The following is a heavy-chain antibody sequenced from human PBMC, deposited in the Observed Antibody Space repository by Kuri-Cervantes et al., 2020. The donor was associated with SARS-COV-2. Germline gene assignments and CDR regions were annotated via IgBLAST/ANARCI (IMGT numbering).Heavy chain of an antibody. CDR2: IYYSGST. Sequence: SETLSLTCTVSGGSISSYYWSWIRQPPGKGLEWIGYIYYSGSTNYNPSLKSRVTISVDTSKNQFSLELSSVTAADTAVYYCARGSPSGWYRVYDYWGQGTLVTVSS. J-gene: IGHJ4*02. CDR3: ARGSPSGWYRVYDY. V-gene: IGHV4-59*12. D-gene: IGHD6-19*01. CDR1: GGSISSYY.